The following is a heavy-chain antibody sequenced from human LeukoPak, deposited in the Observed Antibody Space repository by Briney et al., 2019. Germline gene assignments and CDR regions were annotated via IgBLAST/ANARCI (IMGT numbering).Heavy chain of an antibody. CDR1: GFTFSSYW. CDR2: INHSGST. CDR3: ANSSGGY. V-gene: IGHV4-34*08. D-gene: IGHD3-10*01. J-gene: IGHJ4*02. Sequence: GSLRLSCAASGFTFSSYWMSWIRQPPGKGLEWIGEINHSGSTNYNPSLKSRVTISVDTSKNQFSLKLSSVTAADTAIYYCANSSGGYWGQGTLVTVSS.